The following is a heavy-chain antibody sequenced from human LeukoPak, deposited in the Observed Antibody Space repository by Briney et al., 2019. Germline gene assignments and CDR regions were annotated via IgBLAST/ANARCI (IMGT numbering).Heavy chain of an antibody. CDR1: GYTFTSYH. CDR2: INPSGGTT. J-gene: IGHJ4*02. V-gene: IGHV1-46*01. CDR3: ARDDRENNGGYPAPDY. D-gene: IGHD6-13*01. Sequence: ASVKVSCKASGYTFTSYHMHWVRQAPGQGLEWMGMINPSGGTTSYAQKFQGRVTMTRDTSTSTVYMELSSLRSEDTAVYYCARDDRENNGGYPAPDYWGQGTLATVSS.